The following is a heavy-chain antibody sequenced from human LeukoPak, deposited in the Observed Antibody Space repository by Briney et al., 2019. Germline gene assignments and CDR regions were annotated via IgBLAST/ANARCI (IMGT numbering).Heavy chain of an antibody. Sequence: SETLSLTCAVYGGSLSGYYWSWIRQPPGKGLEWIGEINHSGSTNYNPSLKSRVTISVDTSKNQFSLKLSSVTAADTAVYYCARKRVIVATLRAQRSPFFDIWGQGTMVTVSS. CDR3: ARKRVIVATLRAQRSPFFDI. D-gene: IGHD5-12*01. J-gene: IGHJ3*02. V-gene: IGHV4-34*01. CDR2: INHSGST. CDR1: GGSLSGYY.